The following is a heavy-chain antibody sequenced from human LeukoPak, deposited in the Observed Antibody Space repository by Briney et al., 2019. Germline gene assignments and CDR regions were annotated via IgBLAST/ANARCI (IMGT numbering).Heavy chain of an antibody. J-gene: IGHJ3*02. Sequence: SVKVSCKASGGTFSSYAISWVRQAPGQGLEWMGGIIPIFGTANYAQKFQGRVTITADESTSTAYMELSSLRSEDTAVYYCATGGLYPDAFNMWGQGTVVTVSS. CDR2: IIPIFGTA. CDR3: ATGGLYPDAFNM. D-gene: IGHD3-16*01. V-gene: IGHV1-69*13. CDR1: GGTFSSYA.